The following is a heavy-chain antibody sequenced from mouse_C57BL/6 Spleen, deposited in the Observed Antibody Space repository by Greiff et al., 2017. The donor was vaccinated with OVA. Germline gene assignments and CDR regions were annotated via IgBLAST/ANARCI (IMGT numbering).Heavy chain of an antibody. V-gene: IGHV7-3*01. D-gene: IGHD1-1*01. CDR1: GFTFTDYY. J-gene: IGHJ2*01. CDR3: ERDYYGLDY. CDR2: IRNKANGYTT. Sequence: EVKLMESGGGLVQPGGSLSLSCAASGFTFTDYYMSWVRQPPGKALEWLGFIRNKANGYTTEYSASVKGRFSSSRANSQSILYRQMNARRAEDSATYYCERDYYGLDYWGQGTTLTVSS.